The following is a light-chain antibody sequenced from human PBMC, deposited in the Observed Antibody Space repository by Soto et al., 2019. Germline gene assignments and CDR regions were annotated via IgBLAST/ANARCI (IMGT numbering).Light chain of an antibody. CDR3: QEYNNYWT. V-gene: IGKV1-5*01. CDR1: QTISRW. CDR2: TAS. J-gene: IGKJ1*01. Sequence: IQMNQSPSTLSASVGDTVSIACRASQTISRWLAWYQQKPGKAPRLLIYTASTLESGVPSRFSASGSGTEFTLTISSLHPDDFATYYCQEYNNYWTFGQGT.